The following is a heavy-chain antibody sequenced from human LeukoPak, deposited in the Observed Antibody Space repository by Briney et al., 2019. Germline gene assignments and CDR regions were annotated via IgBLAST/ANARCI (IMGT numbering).Heavy chain of an antibody. V-gene: IGHV3-9*03. CDR2: ISWNSGSV. CDR3: AKGTSGSQTEAFDI. Sequence: GGSLRLSCAASGFPFGDHAMHWVRQAPGKGLEWVSGISWNSGSVGYADSVKGRFTISRDNAKNSLYLQMNSLRAEDMALYYCAKGTSGSQTEAFDIWGQGTMVTVSS. CDR1: GFPFGDHA. D-gene: IGHD1-26*01. J-gene: IGHJ3*02.